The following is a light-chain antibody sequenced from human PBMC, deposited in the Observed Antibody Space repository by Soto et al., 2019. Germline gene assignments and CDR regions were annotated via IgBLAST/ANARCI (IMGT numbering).Light chain of an antibody. J-gene: IGKJ1*01. Sequence: IVLTQSAGTLSLSPGERATLSCRASQSVSSSLAWYQQKPGQAPRLLVYGASSRATGIPDRFSGSGSGTDFTLTISRLEPEDFAVYYCQQYGSSRGTFGQGTKVDIK. CDR3: QQYGSSRGT. CDR2: GAS. V-gene: IGKV3-20*01. CDR1: QSVSSS.